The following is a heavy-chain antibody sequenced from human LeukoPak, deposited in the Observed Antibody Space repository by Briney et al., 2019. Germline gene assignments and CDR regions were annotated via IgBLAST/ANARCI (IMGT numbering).Heavy chain of an antibody. Sequence: EASVKVSCKASGYTFTSYGISWVRQAPGQGLEWMGWIIAYNGNTNYAQKLQGGVTMTTDTSTSTAYMELRSLRSDDTAVYYCARDLKMGYSSGRYSWGTGSSNDYWGQGTLVTVSS. CDR2: IIAYNGNT. J-gene: IGHJ4*02. CDR1: GYTFTSYG. D-gene: IGHD6-19*01. V-gene: IGHV1-18*01. CDR3: ARDLKMGYSSGRYSWGTGSSNDY.